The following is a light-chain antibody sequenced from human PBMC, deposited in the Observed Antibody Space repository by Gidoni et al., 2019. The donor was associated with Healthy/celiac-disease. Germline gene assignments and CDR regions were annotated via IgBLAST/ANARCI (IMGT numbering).Light chain of an antibody. V-gene: IGLV2-23*01. J-gene: IGLJ3*02. CDR1: SSDVGSYNL. CDR2: EGS. CDR3: CSYAGSSTWV. Sequence: QAALTQPASGSGSPGQSITISCTVTSSDVGSYNLVSWYQQHTCNAPKLMIYEGSKRPSGVANRFSGSKSGNTASLTISGLQAEDEADYYCCSYAGSSTWVFGGGTKLTVL.